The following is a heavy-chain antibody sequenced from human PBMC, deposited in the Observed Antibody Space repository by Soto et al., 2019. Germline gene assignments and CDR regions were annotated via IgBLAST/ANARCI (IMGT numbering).Heavy chain of an antibody. V-gene: IGHV3-23*01. D-gene: IGHD2-21*02. J-gene: IGHJ4*02. CDR2: ISGSGGST. Sequence: GGSLRLSCAASGFTFSSYPMSWVRQAPGKGLEWVSAISGSGGSTYYADSVKGRFAISRDNSKNTLYLQMNSLRAEDTAVYYCAKRIAYCGGDCYFDYWGQGTLVTVSS. CDR1: GFTFSSYP. CDR3: AKRIAYCGGDCYFDY.